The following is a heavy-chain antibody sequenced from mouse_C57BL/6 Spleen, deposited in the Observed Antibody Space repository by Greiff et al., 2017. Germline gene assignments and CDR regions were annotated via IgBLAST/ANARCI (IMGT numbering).Heavy chain of an antibody. CDR3: ARWGYDYDVYYFDY. Sequence: QVQLQQPGAELVKPGASVKMSCKASGYTFTSYWITWVKQRPGQGLEWIGDIYPGSGSTNYNEKFKSKATLTVDTSSSTAYMQLSSLTSEDSAVYYCARWGYDYDVYYFDYWGQGTTLTVSS. D-gene: IGHD2-4*01. V-gene: IGHV1-55*01. CDR2: IYPGSGST. J-gene: IGHJ2*01. CDR1: GYTFTSYW.